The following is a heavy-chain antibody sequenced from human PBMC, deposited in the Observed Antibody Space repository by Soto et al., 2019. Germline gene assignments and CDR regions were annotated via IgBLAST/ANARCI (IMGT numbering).Heavy chain of an antibody. V-gene: IGHV3-7*01. CDR3: ARGAIYDFWSGYPSNSWFDP. J-gene: IGHJ5*02. CDR2: IKQDGSEK. D-gene: IGHD3-3*01. CDR1: GFTFSSYW. Sequence: LRLSCAASGFTFSSYWMSWVRQAPGKGLEWVANIKQDGSEKYYVDSVKGRFTISRDNAKNSLYLQMNSLRAEDTAVYYCARGAIYDFWSGYPSNSWFDPWGQGTLVTVSS.